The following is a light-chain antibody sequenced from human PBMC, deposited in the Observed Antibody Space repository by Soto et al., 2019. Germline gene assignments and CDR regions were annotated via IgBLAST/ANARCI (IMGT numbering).Light chain of an antibody. CDR2: ANS. CDR3: QSYDSGLIGLI. CDR1: SFNIGANYD. V-gene: IGLV1-40*01. J-gene: IGLJ1*01. Sequence: QSALTQPPSVSGAPGQGVTISCTGSSFNIGANYDVHWYQHLPGTGPKLLIYANSFRPSGVPDRVSASKSGSSASLAITGLQAEDEADYYCQSYDSGLIGLIFGTGTKLT.